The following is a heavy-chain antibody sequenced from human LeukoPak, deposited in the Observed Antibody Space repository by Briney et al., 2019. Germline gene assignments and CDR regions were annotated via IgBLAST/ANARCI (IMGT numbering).Heavy chain of an antibody. Sequence: SETLSLTCTVSGRSISSYHWSWIRQPPGKGLEWIGYIYYSGSTNYNPSLKSRVTISVDTSKNQFSLKLSSVTAADTAVYYCARGVGSGSDYWGQGTLVTVSS. J-gene: IGHJ4*02. CDR3: ARGVGSGSDY. V-gene: IGHV4-59*01. D-gene: IGHD3-10*01. CDR2: IYYSGST. CDR1: GRSISSYH.